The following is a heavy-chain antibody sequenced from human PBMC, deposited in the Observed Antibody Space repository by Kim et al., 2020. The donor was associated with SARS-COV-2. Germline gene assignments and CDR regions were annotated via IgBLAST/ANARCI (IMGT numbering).Heavy chain of an antibody. J-gene: IGHJ3*02. CDR3: ASVMGGGLATKQKGGLHAFDI. V-gene: IGHV1-69*13. CDR1: GGTFSSYA. D-gene: IGHD6-19*01. Sequence: SVKVSCKASGGTFSSYAISWVRQAPGQGLEWMGGIIPIFGTANYAQKFQGRVTITADESTSTAYMELSSLRSEDTAVYYCASVMGGGLATKQKGGLHAFDIWGQGTMVTVSS. CDR2: IIPIFGTA.